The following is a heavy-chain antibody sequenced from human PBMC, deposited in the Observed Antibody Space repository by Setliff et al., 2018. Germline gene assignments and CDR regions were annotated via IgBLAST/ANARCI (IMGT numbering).Heavy chain of an antibody. Sequence: SETLSLTCTVSGGSISSYYWSWIRQPPGKGLEWIGYIYYSGSTNYNPSLKSRVTISVDTSKNQFSLKLSSVTAADTAVYYCARGYCSSSGCFFAGWFDPWGQGTLVTVSS. CDR1: GGSISSYY. CDR3: ARGYCSSSGCFFAGWFDP. V-gene: IGHV4-59*08. CDR2: IYYSGST. J-gene: IGHJ5*02. D-gene: IGHD2-2*01.